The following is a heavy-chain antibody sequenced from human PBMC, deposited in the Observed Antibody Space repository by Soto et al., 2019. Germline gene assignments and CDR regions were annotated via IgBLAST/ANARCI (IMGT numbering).Heavy chain of an antibody. CDR1: GFTFSSYG. Sequence: QVQLVESGGGVVQPGRSLRLSCAASGFTFSSYGMHWVRQAPGKGLEWVAVISYDGSNKYYADSVKGRFTISRDNSKNTLYLQMNSLRAEETAVYYCAKVHYYDSSGPDYYYGMDVWGKGTTVTVSS. CDR3: AKVHYYDSSGPDYYYGMDV. V-gene: IGHV3-30*18. CDR2: ISYDGSNK. D-gene: IGHD3-22*01. J-gene: IGHJ6*04.